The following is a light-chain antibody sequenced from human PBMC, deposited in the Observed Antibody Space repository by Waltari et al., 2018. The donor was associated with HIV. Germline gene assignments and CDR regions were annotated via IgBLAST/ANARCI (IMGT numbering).Light chain of an antibody. CDR2: RNN. CDR3: AAWDDTLSVL. CDR1: SSNTGSKY. J-gene: IGLJ2*01. Sequence: QSVLTQPPSASGTPGQRVTISCSGSSSNTGSKYVYWYQKLPGSAPKLLIYRNNQRPSGVPDRFSGSKSGTSASLAISGLRSEDEADYYCAAWDDTLSVLFGGGTKLTVL. V-gene: IGLV1-47*01.